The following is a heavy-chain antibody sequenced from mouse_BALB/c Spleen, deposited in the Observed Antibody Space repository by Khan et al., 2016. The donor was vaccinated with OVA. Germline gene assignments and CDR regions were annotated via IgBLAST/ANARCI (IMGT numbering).Heavy chain of an antibody. CDR2: ISDLAYTI. V-gene: IGHV5-15*02. CDR3: ARGGGTAPFAY. Sequence: EVELVESGGGLVQPGGSRKLSCAASGFTFSDYGMAWVRQAPGKGPEWVAFISDLAYTIYYADTVTGRFTISRGNAKNTLYLEISSLVSEDTAIYYCARGGGTAPFAYWGLGTLVTVSA. J-gene: IGHJ3*01. D-gene: IGHD1-2*01. CDR1: GFTFSDYG.